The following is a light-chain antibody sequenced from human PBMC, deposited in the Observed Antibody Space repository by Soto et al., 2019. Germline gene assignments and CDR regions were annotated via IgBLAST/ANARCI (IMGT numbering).Light chain of an antibody. CDR2: AAS. CDR1: QNVRAF. V-gene: IGKV3-11*01. J-gene: IGKJ1*01. CDR3: QQHSHWPPWT. Sequence: EIVLTQSPGTLPLSPGERATLSCRASQNVRAFLDWYQQKPGQAPRLLIYAASNRATGIPDRFSGSGSGTDFTLTISSLEPEDFAVYYCQQHSHWPPWTFGQGTKVDIK.